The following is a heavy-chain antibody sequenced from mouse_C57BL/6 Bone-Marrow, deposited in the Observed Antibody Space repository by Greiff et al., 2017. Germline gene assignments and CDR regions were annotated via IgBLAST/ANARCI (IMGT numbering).Heavy chain of an antibody. J-gene: IGHJ3*01. Sequence: EVKLMESGGGLVQSGRSLRLSCATSGFTFSDFYMEWVRQAPGKGLEWIAASRNKANDYTTEYSASVKGRFIVSRDTSQSILYLQMNALRAEDTAIYYCARDLKQAWFAYWGQGTLVTVSA. D-gene: IGHD1-3*01. CDR3: ARDLKQAWFAY. V-gene: IGHV7-1*01. CDR2: SRNKANDYTT. CDR1: GFTFSDFY.